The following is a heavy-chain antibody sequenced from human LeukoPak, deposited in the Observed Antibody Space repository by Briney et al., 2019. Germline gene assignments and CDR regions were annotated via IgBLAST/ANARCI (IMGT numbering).Heavy chain of an antibody. CDR1: GVSISSYY. CDR3: ARASSGYYYFDY. J-gene: IGHJ4*02. Sequence: SETLSLTCTVSGVSISSYYWSWIRQPPGKGLEWIGYIYYSGSTNYNPSLKSRVTISVDTSKNQFSLKLSSVTAADTAVYYCARASSGYYYFDYWGQGTLVTVSS. D-gene: IGHD3-22*01. V-gene: IGHV4-59*01. CDR2: IYYSGST.